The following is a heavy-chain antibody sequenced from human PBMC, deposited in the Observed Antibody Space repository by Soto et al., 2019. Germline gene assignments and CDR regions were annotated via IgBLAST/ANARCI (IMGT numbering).Heavy chain of an antibody. CDR1: GGSISSSSYY. CDR2: IYYSGST. D-gene: IGHD4-17*01. J-gene: IGHJ6*03. CDR3: ARRLDYGDYVDDYYYMDV. Sequence: SETLSLTCTVSGGSISSSSYYWGWIRQPPGKGLEWIGSIYYSGSTYYNPSLKSRVTISVDTSKNQFSLKLSSVTAADTAVYYCARRLDYGDYVDDYYYMDVWGKGTTVTVS. V-gene: IGHV4-39*01.